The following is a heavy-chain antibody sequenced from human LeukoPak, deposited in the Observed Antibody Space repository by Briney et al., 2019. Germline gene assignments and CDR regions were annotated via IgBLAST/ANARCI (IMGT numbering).Heavy chain of an antibody. D-gene: IGHD5-12*01. Sequence: GESLRLSCAASGFTLSSYWMRWVRQAPGKGLVWVSHINTDGSSITYADFVKGRFTISRDNAKNTLYLQMNSLRVEDTAVYYCAREGRVSGYDFDCWGQGTLVTVSS. CDR3: AREGRVSGYDFDC. V-gene: IGHV3-74*03. CDR2: INTDGSSI. J-gene: IGHJ4*02. CDR1: GFTLSSYW.